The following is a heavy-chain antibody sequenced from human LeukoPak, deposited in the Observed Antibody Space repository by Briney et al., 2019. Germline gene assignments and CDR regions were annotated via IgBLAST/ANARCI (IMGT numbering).Heavy chain of an antibody. J-gene: IGHJ4*02. Sequence: SETLALTCAVYGESVSGYYWNWIRQPPGKGLELIGEINHSGSTNYNPSLKSRVTISVDTSKNQFSLSLKAATAADTAVYYCARRVRGNYLDYWGQGTLVTVSS. V-gene: IGHV4-34*01. CDR2: INHSGST. CDR1: GESVSGYY. CDR3: ARRVRGNYLDY. D-gene: IGHD3-10*01.